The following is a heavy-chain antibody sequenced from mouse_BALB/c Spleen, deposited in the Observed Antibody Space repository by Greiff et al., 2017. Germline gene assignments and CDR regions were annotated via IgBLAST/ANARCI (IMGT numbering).Heavy chain of an antibody. CDR1: GYSITSDYA. D-gene: IGHD2-1*01. CDR2: ISYSGST. Sequence: EVQLQQSGPGLVKPSQSLSLTCTVTGYSITSDYAWNWIRQFPGNKLEWMGYISYSGSTSYNPSLKSRISITRDTSKNQFFLQLNSVTTEDTATYYCARGGNYWYFDVWGAGTTVTVSS. CDR3: ARGGNYWYFDV. J-gene: IGHJ1*01. V-gene: IGHV3-2*02.